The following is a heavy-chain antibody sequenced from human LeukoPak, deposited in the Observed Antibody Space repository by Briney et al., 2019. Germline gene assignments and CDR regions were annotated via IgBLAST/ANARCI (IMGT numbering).Heavy chain of an antibody. CDR1: GSTFSSYW. CDR3: ARGSDYDDAPDYMDV. D-gene: IGHD4-17*01. CDR2: IKQDGSEK. V-gene: IGHV3-7*01. J-gene: IGHJ6*03. Sequence: GGSLRLSCAASGSTFSSYWMSWVRQAPGKGLEWVANIKQDGSEKYYVDSVKGRFTISRDNAKNSLYLQMNSLRAEDTAEYYCARGSDYDDAPDYMDVWGKGTTVTVSS.